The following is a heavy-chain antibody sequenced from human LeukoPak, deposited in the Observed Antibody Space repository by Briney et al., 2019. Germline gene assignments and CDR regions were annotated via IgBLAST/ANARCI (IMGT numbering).Heavy chain of an antibody. J-gene: IGHJ4*02. CDR3: ARVMSSSGYYPFDY. CDR2: ISAYNGNT. V-gene: IGHV1-18*01. Sequence: ASVKVSCKASGYTFTSYGISWVRQAPGQGLEWMEWISAYNGNTNYAQKLQGRVTMTTDTSTSTAYMELRSLRSDDTAVYYCARVMSSSGYYPFDYWGQGTLVTVSS. D-gene: IGHD3-22*01. CDR1: GYTFTSYG.